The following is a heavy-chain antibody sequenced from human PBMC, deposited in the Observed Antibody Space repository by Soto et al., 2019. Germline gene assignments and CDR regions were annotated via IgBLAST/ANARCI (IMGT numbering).Heavy chain of an antibody. Sequence: PSETLSLTCTVSGASIGRGGYYWTWIRQHPGKALEWMGHIHFSGETNYNPSLMGRLTMSIDTSTNQFSLNLAAVTAADTAVYYCARGPYGSGSYRYYCDGMDVWSQGTTVTVSS. CDR1: GASIGRGGYY. CDR2: IHFSGET. V-gene: IGHV4-31*02. D-gene: IGHD3-10*01. J-gene: IGHJ6*02. CDR3: ARGPYGSGSYRYYCDGMDV.